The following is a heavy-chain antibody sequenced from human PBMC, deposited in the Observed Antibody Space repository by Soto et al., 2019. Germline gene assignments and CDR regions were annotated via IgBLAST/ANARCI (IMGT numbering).Heavy chain of an antibody. Sequence: QVQLVQSGAEVKKPGSSVKVSCKASGGTFSSYAISWVRQAPGQGLEWMGGIIPIFGTANYAQKFQGRVTITADKSTSTAYMELSSLRSEDTAVYYCARGATEAPSIAARALVFDYWGQGTLVTVSS. D-gene: IGHD6-6*01. CDR3: ARGATEAPSIAARALVFDY. CDR2: IIPIFGTA. J-gene: IGHJ4*02. CDR1: GGTFSSYA. V-gene: IGHV1-69*06.